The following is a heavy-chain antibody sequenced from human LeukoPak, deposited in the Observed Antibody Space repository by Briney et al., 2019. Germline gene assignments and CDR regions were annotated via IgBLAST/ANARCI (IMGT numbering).Heavy chain of an antibody. CDR2: MNPNSGNT. Sequence: ASVKVSCKASGYTFTSYDINWVRQATGQGLEWMGWMNPNSGNTGYAQKFQGRVTITRNTSISTAYMELSSLRSEDTAVYYCARGRGSGWRYYYYYYMDVWGKGTTVTVSS. CDR3: ARGRGSGWRYYYYYYMDV. CDR1: GYTFTSYD. V-gene: IGHV1-8*03. J-gene: IGHJ6*03. D-gene: IGHD6-19*01.